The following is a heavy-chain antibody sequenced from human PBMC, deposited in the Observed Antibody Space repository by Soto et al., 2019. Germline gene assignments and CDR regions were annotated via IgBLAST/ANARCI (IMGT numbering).Heavy chain of an antibody. D-gene: IGHD1-1*01. CDR3: ARDRRPTGTSDAFDI. Sequence: QVQLQESGPGLVKSSETLSLTCGVSGVSMTSSDWWSWVRHPPGKGLEWIGEVYHSGVTSYNPSLESRVTISLDKSNNQLSPRLTSVTAADTATYYCARDRRPTGTSDAFDIWSQGTMVTVSS. V-gene: IGHV4-4*02. J-gene: IGHJ3*02. CDR2: VYHSGVT. CDR1: GVSMTSSDW.